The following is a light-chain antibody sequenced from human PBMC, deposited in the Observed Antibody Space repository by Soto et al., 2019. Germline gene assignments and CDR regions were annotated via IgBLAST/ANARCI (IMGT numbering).Light chain of an antibody. CDR3: QQTYMVPYT. J-gene: IGKJ2*01. Sequence: EIKMTQFPLSPSASVRDRVTITCRASQSVSTYLNWYSQKSGGAPKLLIHGVSKLENGTPSRFSGSGLATDFTLTINTLQPEDFAVYFCQQTYMVPYTFGQGTKVDIK. CDR2: GVS. CDR1: QSVSTY. V-gene: IGKV1-39*01.